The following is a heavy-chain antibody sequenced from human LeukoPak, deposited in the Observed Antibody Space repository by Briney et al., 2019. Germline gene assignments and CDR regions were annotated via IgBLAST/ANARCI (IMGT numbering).Heavy chain of an antibody. J-gene: IGHJ3*02. Sequence: SETLSLTCSVSGVSISSGSNYWGWIRQPPGKTVEWIGSIYSRGNTYHNPSLKSRVIILIDTAKNHFSLNLSSVTAADTAVYYCARSDGYGLVGIWGQGTMVTVSS. V-gene: IGHV4-39*07. CDR3: ARSDGYGLVGI. CDR2: IYSRGNT. D-gene: IGHD3-10*01. CDR1: GVSISSGSNY.